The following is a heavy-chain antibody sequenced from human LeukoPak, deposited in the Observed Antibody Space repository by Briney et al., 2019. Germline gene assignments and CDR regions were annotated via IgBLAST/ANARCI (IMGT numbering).Heavy chain of an antibody. J-gene: IGHJ6*03. CDR3: ERDGFVRPRGDYYYYMDV. CDR2: IYYSGST. Sequence: PSQTLSLTCTVSGGSISSGGYYWSWIRQHPGKGLEWIGYIYYSGSTYYNPSLKSRVTISVDTSKNQFSLKLSSVTAADTAVYYCERDGFVRPRGDYYYYMDVWGKGTTVTVSS. V-gene: IGHV4-31*03. CDR1: GGSISSGGYY. D-gene: IGHD2-15*01.